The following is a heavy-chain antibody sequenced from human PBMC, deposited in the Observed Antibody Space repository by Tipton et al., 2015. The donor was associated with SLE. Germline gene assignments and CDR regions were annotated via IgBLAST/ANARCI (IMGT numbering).Heavy chain of an antibody. CDR2: IHYRRNT. V-gene: IGHV4-31*03. CDR3: ARINVPTAMDFYYYYMDV. D-gene: IGHD2-2*01. CDR1: GDSISSGGYY. J-gene: IGHJ6*03. Sequence: TLSLTCTVSGDSISSGGYYWSWIRQHPGKGLEYIGYIHYRRNTYYNPSLRSRVFISVDTSKNQFSLKLSSVTAADTAQYYCARINVPTAMDFYYYYMDVWGNGTTVTVSS.